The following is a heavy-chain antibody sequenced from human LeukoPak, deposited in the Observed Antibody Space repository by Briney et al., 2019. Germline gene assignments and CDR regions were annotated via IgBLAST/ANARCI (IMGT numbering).Heavy chain of an antibody. V-gene: IGHV1-46*01. J-gene: IGHJ5*02. CDR1: GYTFTSYY. CDR2: VNPSGGST. D-gene: IGHD2-15*01. CDR3: AREYCSGGSCYTKQP. Sequence: ASVKVSCKASGYTFTSYYMHWVRQAPGQGLEWMGIVNPSGGSTSYAQKFQGRVTMTRDTSTSTVYMELSSLRSEDTAVYYCAREYCSGGSCYTKQPWGQGTLVTVSS.